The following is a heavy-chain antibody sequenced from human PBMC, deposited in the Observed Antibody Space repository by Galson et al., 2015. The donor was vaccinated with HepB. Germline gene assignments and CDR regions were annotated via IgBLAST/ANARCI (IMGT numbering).Heavy chain of an antibody. J-gene: IGHJ3*01. CDR2: INPNNGNT. D-gene: IGHD3-10*01. Sequence: SVKVSCKASGYTFISYDINWVRQAPGQGLEWMGWINPNNGNTGYAQKFQGRVTMPRNTPITTAYMELSSLTSEDTAKYFCAKGLLHGLLWFGESPRGAFDVWGQGTVVTVSS. CDR3: AKGLLHGLLWFGESPRGAFDV. V-gene: IGHV1-8*01. CDR1: GYTFISYD.